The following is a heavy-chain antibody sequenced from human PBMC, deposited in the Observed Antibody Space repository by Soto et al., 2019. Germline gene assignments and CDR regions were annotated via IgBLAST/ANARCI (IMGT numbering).Heavy chain of an antibody. V-gene: IGHV2-5*02. CDR2: IYWDDDK. J-gene: IGHJ4*02. CDR3: AHRVDYRGSWNTGYFDY. D-gene: IGHD2-15*01. CDR1: GFSLSTTGVA. Sequence: QITLKESGPTLVKPTQTLTLTCSFSGFSLSTTGVAVGWIRQPPGKALECLVLIYWDDDKRHSPSLKSRLTITRDTSKNQVVLTMTDMDPVDTATYYCAHRVDYRGSWNTGYFDYWGQGTLVTVSS.